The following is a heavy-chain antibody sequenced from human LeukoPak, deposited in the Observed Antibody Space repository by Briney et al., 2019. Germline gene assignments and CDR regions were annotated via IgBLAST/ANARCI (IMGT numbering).Heavy chain of an antibody. Sequence: GGSLRLSCAASGFTVSSNYMSWVRQAPGKGLEWVSVIYSGGSTYYADSVKGRFTISRDNSKNTLYLQMNSLRAEDTAVYYCARGHRTYYYDSSGYYPHNWFDPWGQGTLVTVSS. J-gene: IGHJ5*02. CDR3: ARGHRTYYYDSSGYYPHNWFDP. CDR1: GFTVSSNY. CDR2: IYSGGST. V-gene: IGHV3-53*01. D-gene: IGHD3-22*01.